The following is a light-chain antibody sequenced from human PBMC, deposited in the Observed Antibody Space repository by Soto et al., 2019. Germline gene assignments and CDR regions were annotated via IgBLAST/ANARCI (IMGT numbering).Light chain of an antibody. V-gene: IGKV3-20*01. CDR1: ESVTSSF. J-gene: IGKJ2*01. Sequence: EIVLTQSPGTLYLSPGERATVSCRASESVTSSFLDWYQQKPGQAPRLLIYGASSRATDIPDRFSGSGSGTDFPLNISRLEPEDFAVYYCRQYCSSPPKYTFGQGTKLEIK. CDR3: RQYCSSPPKYT. CDR2: GAS.